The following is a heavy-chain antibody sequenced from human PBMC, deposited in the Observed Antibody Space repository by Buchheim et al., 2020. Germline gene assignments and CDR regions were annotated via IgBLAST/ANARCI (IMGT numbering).Heavy chain of an antibody. Sequence: QVQLVQSGAEVKKPGASVKVSCKASGYTFTSYDINWVRQATGQGLEWMGWMNPNSGNTGYAQKFQGRVTMTRNTSISTAYMELSSLRSEDTAVYYCARVSGDMVQGVIKLWDNWFDPWGQGTL. J-gene: IGHJ5*02. V-gene: IGHV1-8*01. CDR3: ARVSGDMVQGVIKLWDNWFDP. CDR1: GYTFTSYD. D-gene: IGHD3-10*01. CDR2: MNPNSGNT.